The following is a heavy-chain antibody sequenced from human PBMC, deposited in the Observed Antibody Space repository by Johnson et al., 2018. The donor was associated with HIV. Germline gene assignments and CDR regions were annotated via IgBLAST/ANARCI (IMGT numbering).Heavy chain of an antibody. V-gene: IGHV3-30*02. D-gene: IGHD2-15*01. J-gene: IGHJ3*02. CDR3: AREAYCSGGSCYDAFDI. CDR2: IRYDGSEK. CDR1: RFTFSSYG. Sequence: QVQLVESGGGVVQPGGSLRLSCAASRFTFSSYGMHWVRQAPGKGLEWVTFIRYDGSEKYFADSVKGRFTISRDNSKNTLYLQMSSLRLEDTAVYYCAREAYCSGGSCYDAFDIWGQGTMVTVSS.